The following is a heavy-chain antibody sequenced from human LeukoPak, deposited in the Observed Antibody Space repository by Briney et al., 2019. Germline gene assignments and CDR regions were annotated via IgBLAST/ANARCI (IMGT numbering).Heavy chain of an antibody. CDR3: ARDSPYSSSWYPLDY. CDR1: GGTFSSYA. V-gene: IGHV1-69*01. CDR2: IIPIFGTA. Sequence: ASVKVSCKASGGTFSSYAISWVRQAPGQGLEWMGGIIPIFGTANYAQKFQGRVTITADESTSTAYMELSSLRSEDTAVYYCARDSPYSSSWYPLDYWGQGTLVTVSS. J-gene: IGHJ4*02. D-gene: IGHD6-13*01.